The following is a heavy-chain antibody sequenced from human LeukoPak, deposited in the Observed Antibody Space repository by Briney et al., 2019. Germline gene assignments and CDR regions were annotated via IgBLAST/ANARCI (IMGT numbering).Heavy chain of an antibody. CDR2: IIPIFNEP. D-gene: IGHD5-24*01. V-gene: IGHV1-69*05. CDR3: ALLEMGTIH. J-gene: IGHJ4*02. Sequence: ASVKVSCKTSGGNFNNKPVNWVRQAPGQGLEWVGVIIPIFNEPYYAQKVQGRVTMTRDTSSSTVYMELSSLRSEDTAVYYCALLEMGTIHWGQGTLVTVSS. CDR1: GGNFNNKP.